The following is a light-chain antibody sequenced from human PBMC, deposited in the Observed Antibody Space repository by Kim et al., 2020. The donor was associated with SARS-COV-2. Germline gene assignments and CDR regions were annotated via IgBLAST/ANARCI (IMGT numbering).Light chain of an antibody. V-gene: IGKV3-15*01. Sequence: VSPGERAILACRASQSVGSNLAWYQKTPGQAPRLLIYGASSRATGIPPRFSGSGSGTDFTLTISSLQSEDSAVYSCQQYGNWPQTFGQGTKVDIK. J-gene: IGKJ1*01. CDR3: QQYGNWPQT. CDR2: GAS. CDR1: QSVGSN.